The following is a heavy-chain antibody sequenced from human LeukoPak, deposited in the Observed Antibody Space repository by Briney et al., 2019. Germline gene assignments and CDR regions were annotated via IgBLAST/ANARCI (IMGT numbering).Heavy chain of an antibody. CDR3: ARDRGYSYGYSYYFEN. CDR2: IYSGGAT. V-gene: IGHV3-53*01. D-gene: IGHD5-18*01. J-gene: IGHJ4*02. Sequence: GGSLRLSCAASGFTVSTNYMSWVRQAPGKGLECVSVIYSGGATFYADSVKGRFTISRDNSRNTLYLQMNSLRAEDTAVYYCARDRGYSYGYSYYFENWGQGTLVTVSS. CDR1: GFTVSTNY.